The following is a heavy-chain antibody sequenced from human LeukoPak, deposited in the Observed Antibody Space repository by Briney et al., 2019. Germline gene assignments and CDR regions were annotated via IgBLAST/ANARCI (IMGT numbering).Heavy chain of an antibody. CDR3: ARSPTVAWDAFDI. CDR2: IYYSGST. D-gene: IGHD4-17*01. J-gene: IGHJ3*02. CDR1: GGSISSYY. Sequence: SETLSLTCTASGGSISSYYWSWIRQPPGKGLEWIGYIYYSGSTNYNPSLKSRVTISADTSKNQFSLKLSSVTAADTAVYYCARSPTVAWDAFDIWGQGTMVTVSS. V-gene: IGHV4-59*01.